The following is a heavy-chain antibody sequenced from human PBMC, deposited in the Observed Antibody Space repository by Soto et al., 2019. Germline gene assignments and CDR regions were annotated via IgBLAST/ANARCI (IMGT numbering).Heavy chain of an antibody. CDR1: GYSFTSYC. CDR2: IDPSDSYT. D-gene: IGHD3-10*01. Sequence: GESLKISCKGSGYSFTSYCISWVRQMPGKGLEWMGRIDPSDSYTNYSPSIQGHVTISVDKSINTAYLQWSSLKASDSAMYYCARRGAQFWELLAFTDNWFEPWGQGTLVTVSS. J-gene: IGHJ5*02. CDR3: ARRGAQFWELLAFTDNWFEP. V-gene: IGHV5-10-1*01.